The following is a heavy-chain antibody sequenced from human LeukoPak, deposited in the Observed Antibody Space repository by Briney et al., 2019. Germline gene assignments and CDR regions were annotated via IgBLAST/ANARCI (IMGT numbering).Heavy chain of an antibody. CDR3: ARPSPYSSGWFDY. D-gene: IGHD6-19*01. V-gene: IGHV1-18*04. J-gene: IGHJ4*02. CDR2: ISVYNGNT. CDR1: GYTFTGYY. Sequence: ASVKVSCKASGYTFTGYYMHWVRQAPGQGLEWMGWISVYNGNTNYAQKLQGRVTMTTDTSTSTAYMELRSLRSDDTAVYYCARPSPYSSGWFDYWGQGTLVTVSS.